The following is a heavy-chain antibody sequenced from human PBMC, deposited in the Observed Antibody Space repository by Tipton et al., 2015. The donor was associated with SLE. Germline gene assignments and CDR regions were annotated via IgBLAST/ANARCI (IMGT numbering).Heavy chain of an antibody. CDR3: ARQSFYGDHGNYFDY. J-gene: IGHJ4*02. Sequence: TLSLTCAVYGGSFSDYYWSWIRPPPGKGLEWIGEISHSGSTNYNPSLESRVTISVDTSKNQLSLKLSSVTAADTAVYYCARQSFYGDHGNYFDYWGQGTLVTVSS. CDR2: ISHSGST. CDR1: GGSFSDYY. V-gene: IGHV4-34*01. D-gene: IGHD4-17*01.